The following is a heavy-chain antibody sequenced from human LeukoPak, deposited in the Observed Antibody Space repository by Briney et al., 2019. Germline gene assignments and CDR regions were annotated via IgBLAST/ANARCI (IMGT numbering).Heavy chain of an antibody. V-gene: IGHV3-20*04. J-gene: IGHJ4*02. CDR1: RFTYDDYG. Sequence: GGSLRLSCAASRFTYDDYGMSWVRQAPGKGLEWVSGINWNGGITGYADSLKGRSTISRDNAKKSMYLQMNSLRAEDTDLYYCARDNTARYFDYWGQGALVTVSS. CDR3: ARDNTARYFDY. CDR2: INWNGGIT. D-gene: IGHD5-18*01.